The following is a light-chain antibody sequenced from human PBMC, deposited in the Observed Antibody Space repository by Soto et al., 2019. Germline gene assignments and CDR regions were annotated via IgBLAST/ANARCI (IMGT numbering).Light chain of an antibody. CDR3: QKFAASPRT. CDR1: QSIATSQ. J-gene: IGKJ1*01. V-gene: IGKV3-20*01. Sequence: EIVLTQSPGTLSLSPGERATLFCRASQSIATSQLAWYQQKPGQAPRLLIGASTRATGIPDRFSDSGSGTDFTLTISRLEPEDFAVYYCQKFAASPRTCGQGTKGDIK. CDR2: GAS.